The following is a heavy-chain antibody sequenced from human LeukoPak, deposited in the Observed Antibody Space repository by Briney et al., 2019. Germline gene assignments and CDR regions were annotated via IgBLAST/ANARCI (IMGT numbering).Heavy chain of an antibody. D-gene: IGHD5-18*01. J-gene: IGHJ4*02. Sequence: SETLSLTCSVSGGSITNYYWSWIRQPAGKGLEWIGRIYTSGSTSYNPSLKSRVTISVDTSKNQFSLKLSSVTAADTAVYYCARPRRGYSYGVFDYWGQGTLVTVSS. CDR2: IYTSGST. V-gene: IGHV4-4*07. CDR1: GGSITNYY. CDR3: ARPRRGYSYGVFDY.